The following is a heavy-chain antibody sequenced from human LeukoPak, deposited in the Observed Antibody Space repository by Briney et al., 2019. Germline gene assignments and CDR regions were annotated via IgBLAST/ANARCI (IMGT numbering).Heavy chain of an antibody. V-gene: IGHV4-59*02. J-gene: IGHJ4*02. CDR1: RGSVSSAY. CDR3: ATGHSSGWSDY. CDR2: MYNSEKT. D-gene: IGHD6-19*01. Sequence: SETLSLTCTVSRGSVSSAYWSWIRQPPGKRLEWIGYMYNSEKTNYNPSLKSRVTMSLDMSKNQFSLDLTSVSEADTAVYYCATGHSSGWSDYWGQGSLVIVSS.